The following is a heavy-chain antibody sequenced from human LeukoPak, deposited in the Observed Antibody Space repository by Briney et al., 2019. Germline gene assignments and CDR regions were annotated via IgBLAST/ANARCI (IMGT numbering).Heavy chain of an antibody. V-gene: IGHV3-11*01. J-gene: IGHJ4*02. CDR1: GFTFSDYY. Sequence: VGSLRLSCAASGFTFSDYYMSWIRQAPGKGLEWVSYISSSGSTIYYADSVKGRFTISRDNAKNSLYLQMNSLRAEDTAVYYCAKARGWSQTKFDYWGQGTLVTVSS. CDR3: AKARGWSQTKFDY. CDR2: ISSSGSTI. D-gene: IGHD3-3*01.